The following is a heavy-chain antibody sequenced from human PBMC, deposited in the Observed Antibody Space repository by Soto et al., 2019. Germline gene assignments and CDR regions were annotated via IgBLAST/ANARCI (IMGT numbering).Heavy chain of an antibody. Sequence: QVQLVQSGAEVKKPGSSVKVSCKSSGGTFSTYGFFWVRQAPGQGLEWMGGIIPIFGTTNYAQKFQDRVTITTDESTSTDNMEMTSMKSEDTAVYYCARGRDRVFYSPLRIDPWGKGALVTGSS. J-gene: IGHJ5*02. D-gene: IGHD2-15*01. CDR2: IIPIFGTT. V-gene: IGHV1-69*01. CDR1: GGTFSTYG. CDR3: ARGRDRVFYSPLRIDP.